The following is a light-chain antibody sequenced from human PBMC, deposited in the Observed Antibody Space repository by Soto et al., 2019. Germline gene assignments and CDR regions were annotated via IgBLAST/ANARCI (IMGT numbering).Light chain of an antibody. J-gene: IGKJ5*01. V-gene: IGKV3-15*01. CDR1: QSVSSN. Sequence: EIVMTQSPATLSVSPGERATLSCRASQSVSSNLAWYQQKPGQAPRLLIYGASTRATGTPARFSGSGSGTEFTLTITSLQSEDFADYYCQQYNNWPPSITFGQGTRMEIK. CDR2: GAS. CDR3: QQYNNWPPSIT.